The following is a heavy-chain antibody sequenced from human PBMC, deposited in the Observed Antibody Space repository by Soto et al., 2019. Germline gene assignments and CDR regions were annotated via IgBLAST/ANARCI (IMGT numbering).Heavy chain of an antibody. CDR2: IYYSGST. Sequence: SETLSLTCTVSGGSISSGDYYWSWIRQPPGKGLEWIGYIYYSGSTYYNPSLKSRVTISVDTSKNQFSLKLSSVTAADTAVYYCARKPYGSGSLYFDYWGQGTLVTVS. J-gene: IGHJ4*02. V-gene: IGHV4-30-4*01. CDR3: ARKPYGSGSLYFDY. D-gene: IGHD3-10*01. CDR1: GGSISSGDYY.